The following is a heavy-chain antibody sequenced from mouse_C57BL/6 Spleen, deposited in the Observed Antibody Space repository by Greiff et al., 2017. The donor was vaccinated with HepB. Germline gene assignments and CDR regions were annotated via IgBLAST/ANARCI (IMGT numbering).Heavy chain of an antibody. J-gene: IGHJ1*03. CDR2: ISSGSSTI. CDR3: AREVTLGYFDV. D-gene: IGHD2-12*01. V-gene: IGHV5-17*01. CDR1: GFTFSDYG. Sequence: DVKLVESGGGLVKPGGSLKLSCAASGFTFSDYGMHWVRQAPEKGLEWVAYISSGSSTIYYADTVKGRFTISRDNAKNTLFLQMTSLRSEDTAMYYCAREVTLGYFDVWGTGTTVTVSS.